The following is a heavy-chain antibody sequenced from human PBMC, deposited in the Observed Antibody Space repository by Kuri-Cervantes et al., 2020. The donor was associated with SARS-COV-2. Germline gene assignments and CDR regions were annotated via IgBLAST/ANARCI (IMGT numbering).Heavy chain of an antibody. D-gene: IGHD1-26*01. J-gene: IGHJ4*02. CDR3: ARAEWGLIDY. CDR1: GFTFSTYS. CDR2: ISSSSSQR. V-gene: IGHV3-21*01. Sequence: LSLTCAASGFTFSTYSMTWVRQAPGKGLEWVSSISSSSSQRYYVDSVKGRFTISRDNAKNSLYLQMNSLRAEDTAVYYCARAEWGLIDYWGQGTLVTVSS.